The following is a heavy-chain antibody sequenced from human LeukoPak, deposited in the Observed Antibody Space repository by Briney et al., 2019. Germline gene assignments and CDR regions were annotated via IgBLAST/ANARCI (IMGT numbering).Heavy chain of an antibody. Sequence: SETLSLTCTVSGGSISSYYWSWIRKPPGKGLEWIGYIYYSGSTNYNLSLKTRVTISVDTSKNQFSLKLSSVTAADTAVYYCARTTEAHSWRTRYYDYYMDVWGKGTTVTVSS. J-gene: IGHJ6*03. V-gene: IGHV4-59*01. CDR1: GGSISSYY. CDR3: ARTTEAHSWRTRYYDYYMDV. D-gene: IGHD6-13*01. CDR2: IYYSGST.